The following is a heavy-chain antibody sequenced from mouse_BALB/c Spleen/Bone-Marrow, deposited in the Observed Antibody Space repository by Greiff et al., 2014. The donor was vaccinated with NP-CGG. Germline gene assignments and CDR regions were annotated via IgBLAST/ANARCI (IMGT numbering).Heavy chain of an antibody. Sequence: EVNVVESWGDLVRPGGFLKLSCAASGFTFSSYVISWVRPTPDKRPEWVGTIGSGGSYTYYADSVKGRFTISRDTAKNTLYLQMSSLKSEDTAMYYCSRLSYDFDGTWFAYWGQGTLVTVSA. V-gene: IGHV5-6*02. D-gene: IGHD2-4*01. CDR1: GFTFSSYV. J-gene: IGHJ3*01. CDR2: IGSGGSYT. CDR3: SRLSYDFDGTWFAY.